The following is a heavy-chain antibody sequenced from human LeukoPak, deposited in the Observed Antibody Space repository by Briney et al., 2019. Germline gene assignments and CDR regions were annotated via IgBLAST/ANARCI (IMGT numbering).Heavy chain of an antibody. CDR2: IYHSGTT. J-gene: IGHJ4*02. D-gene: IGHD3-10*01. CDR3: ASCLFDYYYFDQ. CDR1: GDSITSHNW. Sequence: SETLSLTCAVSGDSITSHNWWSWVRPSPGKGLEWIGEIYHSGTTNYSPSLKSRVTISVDKSKNQLSLRLTSVTAAGTAVYFCASCLFDYYYFDQWGQGTLVTVSS. V-gene: IGHV4-4*02.